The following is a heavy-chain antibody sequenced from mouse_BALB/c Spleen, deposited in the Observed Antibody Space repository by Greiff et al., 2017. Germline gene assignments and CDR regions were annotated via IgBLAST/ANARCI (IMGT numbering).Heavy chain of an antibody. D-gene: IGHD1-1*01. CDR1: GYSFTGYF. V-gene: IGHV1-37*01. CDR2: INPYNGDT. J-gene: IGHJ3*01. Sequence: VQLKESGPELVKPGASVKISCKASGYSFTGYFMNWVKQSHGKSLEWIGRINPYNGDTFYNQKFKGKATLTVDKSSSTAHMELLSLTSEDSAVYYCGRSREYYGSSPAWFAYWGQGTLVTVSA. CDR3: GRSREYYGSSPAWFAY.